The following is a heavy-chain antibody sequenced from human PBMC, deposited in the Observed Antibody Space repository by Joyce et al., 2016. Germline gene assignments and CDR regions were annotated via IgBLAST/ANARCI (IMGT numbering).Heavy chain of an antibody. J-gene: IGHJ4*02. Sequence: QVQLEQSGAEVKKPGSSVKVSCKTSGDIFNAYGINWVLQAPGQGLEWLGGIVPMSATTDYAQKFRGRLTISAPEPTSTVYMELSSLRSDDTGTYYCARGRGDDFWSGYYGSIDYWGQGTLVSVSS. D-gene: IGHD3-3*01. V-gene: IGHV1-69*01. CDR2: IVPMSATT. CDR3: ARGRGDDFWSGYYGSIDY. CDR1: GDIFNAYG.